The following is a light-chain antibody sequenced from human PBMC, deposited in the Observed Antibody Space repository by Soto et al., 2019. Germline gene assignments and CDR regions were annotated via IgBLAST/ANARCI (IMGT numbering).Light chain of an antibody. CDR3: QQFGSSPGFT. CDR2: CAS. Sequence: EIVLTQSPGTLSLSPGEIDTLSCRASQSSNSRYLAWYQQKPGQAPRLLIYCASSRATGIPDRFSGSGSGTDFKLTISRLEPEDFSLYYCQQFGSSPGFTFGPGTKMDIK. CDR1: QSSNSRY. J-gene: IGKJ3*01. V-gene: IGKV3-20*01.